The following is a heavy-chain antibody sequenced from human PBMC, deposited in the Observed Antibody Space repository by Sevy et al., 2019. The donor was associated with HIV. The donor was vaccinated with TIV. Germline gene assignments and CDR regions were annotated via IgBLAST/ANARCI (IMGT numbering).Heavy chain of an antibody. CDR3: AKDDYGEGAFDI. D-gene: IGHD4-17*01. CDR2: ISWNSGSI. Sequence: GGSLRLSCAASGFTFDDYAMHWVRQAPGKGLEWVSGISWNSGSIGYADSVNGRFTISRDNAKNSLYLQMNSLRAEDTALYYCAKDDYGEGAFDIWGQGTMVTVSS. V-gene: IGHV3-9*01. J-gene: IGHJ3*02. CDR1: GFTFDDYA.